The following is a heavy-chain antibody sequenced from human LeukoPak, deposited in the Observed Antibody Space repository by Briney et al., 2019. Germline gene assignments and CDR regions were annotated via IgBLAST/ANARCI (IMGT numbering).Heavy chain of an antibody. D-gene: IGHD4-17*01. Sequence: GGSLRLSCAASGFTFSSYGMHWVRQAPGKGLEWVAFIRYDGSNKYYADSVKGRFTISRDNSRKMLYLQMNSLRVEDTAVYYCAKDPNGDYVGAFDSWGQGTMVTVSS. CDR2: IRYDGSNK. V-gene: IGHV3-30*02. J-gene: IGHJ3*02. CDR1: GFTFSSYG. CDR3: AKDPNGDYVGAFDS.